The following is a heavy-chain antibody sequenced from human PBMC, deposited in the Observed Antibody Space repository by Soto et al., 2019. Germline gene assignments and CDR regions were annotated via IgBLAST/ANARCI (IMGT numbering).Heavy chain of an antibody. J-gene: IGHJ4*02. CDR1: GFTFSSYG. CDR3: AKAPYGSGSSPGD. CDR2: ISYDGSNK. D-gene: IGHD3-10*01. V-gene: IGHV3-30*18. Sequence: QVQLVESGGGVVQPGRSLRLSCAASGFTFSSYGMHWVRQAPGKGLEWVAVISYDGSNKYYADSVKGRFTISRDNSKNPLYLQMNSLRAEDTAVYYCAKAPYGSGSSPGDWGQGTLVTVSS.